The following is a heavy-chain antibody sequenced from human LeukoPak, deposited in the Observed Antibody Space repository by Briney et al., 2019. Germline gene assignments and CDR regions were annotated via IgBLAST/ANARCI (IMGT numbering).Heavy chain of an antibody. CDR1: GFIVSSNC. J-gene: IGHJ4*02. Sequence: GGSLRPSCAASGFIVSSNCMGWVRQAPGKGLGWVSVIFGGGSNYCADCVKGRFNISRHNYKHTLYIQMHSLRAAATAVYYCARARFRSGWYVDYWGQGTLVTVSS. V-gene: IGHV3-53*04. CDR2: IFGGGSN. CDR3: ARARFRSGWYVDY. D-gene: IGHD6-19*01.